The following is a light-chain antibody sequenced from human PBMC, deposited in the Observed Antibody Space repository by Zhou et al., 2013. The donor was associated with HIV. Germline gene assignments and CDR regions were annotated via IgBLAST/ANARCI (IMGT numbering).Light chain of an antibody. CDR3: QQAHTFPYT. V-gene: IGKV1-12*01. Sequence: DIQMTQSPSTLSASVGDRVTITCRASQDISNWLAWYQQRPGKAPKLLIYAASGLQSGVPSRFSGSGSGAEYTLTISSLHPEDFATYFCQQAHTFPYTFGQGTTLETK. CDR2: AAS. CDR1: QDISNW. J-gene: IGKJ2*01.